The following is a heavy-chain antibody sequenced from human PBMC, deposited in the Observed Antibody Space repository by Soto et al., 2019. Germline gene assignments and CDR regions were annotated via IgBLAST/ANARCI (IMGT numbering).Heavy chain of an antibody. D-gene: IGHD3-3*01. Sequence: GGSLRLSCAASGFTFSSYGMHWVRQAPGKGLEWVAVISYDGSNKYYADSVKGRFTISRDNSKNTLYLQMNSLRAEDTAVYYCANSATGDYDFWSGPTRWGQGTLVTVYS. CDR2: ISYDGSNK. V-gene: IGHV3-30*18. CDR3: ANSATGDYDFWSGPTR. CDR1: GFTFSSYG. J-gene: IGHJ4*02.